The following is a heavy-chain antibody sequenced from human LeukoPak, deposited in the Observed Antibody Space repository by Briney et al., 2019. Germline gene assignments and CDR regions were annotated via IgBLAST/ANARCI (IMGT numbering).Heavy chain of an antibody. Sequence: PGGSLTLSCVASGCTFSSCGMNWVRQAPGKGLEWVSCISSTSRYIYYADPAKGRFTISRDNAKNSVCLQMNSLRAEDTGVYYCTRAVAADDFSPGYWGQGTLVTVSS. V-gene: IGHV3-21*01. CDR1: GCTFSSCG. D-gene: IGHD3/OR15-3a*01. J-gene: IGHJ4*02. CDR2: ISSTSRYI. CDR3: TRAVAADDFSPGY.